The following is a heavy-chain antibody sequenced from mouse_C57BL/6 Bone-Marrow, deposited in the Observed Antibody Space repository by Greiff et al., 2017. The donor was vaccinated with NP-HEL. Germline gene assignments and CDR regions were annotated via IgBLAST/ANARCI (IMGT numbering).Heavy chain of an antibody. CDR1: GFNIKDDY. Sequence: EVQLQQSGAELVRPGASVKLSCTASGFNIKDDYMHWVKQRPEQGLEWIGWIDPENGDTEYASKFQGKATITADTSSNTAYLQLSSLTSEDTAVYDGTAWGYYYGSSIAYWGQGTLVTVSA. J-gene: IGHJ3*01. CDR2: IDPENGDT. D-gene: IGHD1-1*01. V-gene: IGHV14-4*01. CDR3: TAWGYYYGSSIAY.